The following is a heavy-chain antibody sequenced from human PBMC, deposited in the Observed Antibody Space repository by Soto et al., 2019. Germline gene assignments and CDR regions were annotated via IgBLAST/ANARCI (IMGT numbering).Heavy chain of an antibody. V-gene: IGHV3-21*04. CDR2: INGRSNYK. J-gene: IGHJ4*02. Sequence: GGSLSLSCATSGFMFSTYVMNWVRQAPGKGLEWVSSINGRSNYKYYANSVRGRFTISRDNAKNSLFLQMSSLRSEDTAVYYCARDLSAMIPAYYFDYWGQGTLVTVSS. CDR3: ARDLSAMIPAYYFDY. CDR1: GFMFSTYV. D-gene: IGHD3-22*01.